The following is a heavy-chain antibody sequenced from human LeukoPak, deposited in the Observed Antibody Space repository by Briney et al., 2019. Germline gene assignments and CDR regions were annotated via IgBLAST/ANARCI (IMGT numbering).Heavy chain of an antibody. J-gene: IGHJ4*02. CDR2: IYYSGST. CDR1: GGSISSSTYY. V-gene: IGHV4-39*07. Sequence: SETLSLTCTVSGGSISSSTYYWGWIRQPPGKGLEWIGSIYYSGSTYYNPSLKSRVTISIDTSKNQFSLKLSSVTAVDTAVYYCTRELSGSQDYWGQGTLVTVSS. CDR3: TRELSGSQDY. D-gene: IGHD3-22*01.